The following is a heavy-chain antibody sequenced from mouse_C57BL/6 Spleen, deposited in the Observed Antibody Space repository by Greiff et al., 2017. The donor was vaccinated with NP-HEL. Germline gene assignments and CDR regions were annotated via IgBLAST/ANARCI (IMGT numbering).Heavy chain of an antibody. CDR3: ARPGTGNFDV. CDR1: GFTFSDYG. V-gene: IGHV5-17*01. D-gene: IGHD3-3*01. Sequence: EVKLVESGGGLVKPGGSLKLSCAASGFTFSDYGMHWVRQAPEKGLEWVAYISSGSSTIYYADTVKGRFTLSRDNTKKTLFLQMTSLRSEDTAMYYCARPGTGNFDVWGTGTTVTVSS. J-gene: IGHJ1*03. CDR2: ISSGSSTI.